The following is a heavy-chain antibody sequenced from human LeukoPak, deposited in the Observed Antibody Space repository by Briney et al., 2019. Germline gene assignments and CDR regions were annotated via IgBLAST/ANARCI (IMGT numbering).Heavy chain of an antibody. J-gene: IGHJ3*02. CDR1: GFTFSRYS. D-gene: IGHD3-3*01. V-gene: IGHV3-21*01. CDR3: ARGSRLGVVERDVFDI. CDR2: ISISSNYI. Sequence: GGSLRLSCAASGFTFSRYSMNWVRQAPGKGLEWVSSISISSNYIYYPDSLKRRFTISRDNAKNSLYLQMNSLRAEDTAVYYCARGSRLGVVERDVFDIWGQGTMVTVSS.